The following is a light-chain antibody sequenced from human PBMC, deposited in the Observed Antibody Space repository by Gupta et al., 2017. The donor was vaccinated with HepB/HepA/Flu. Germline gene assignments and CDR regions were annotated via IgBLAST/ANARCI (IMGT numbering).Light chain of an antibody. CDR3: QQRSKWPRT. J-gene: IGKJ1*01. Sequence: EIVLTQSPATLALSPGERVTPSCRASQNIRTSLAWYQHKPGLAPRLLIYDVSNRATGVPARFAGRGSGTDFTLAISSLEPEDFAVYYCQQRSKWPRTFGQGTRVEI. V-gene: IGKV3-11*01. CDR1: QNIRTS. CDR2: DVS.